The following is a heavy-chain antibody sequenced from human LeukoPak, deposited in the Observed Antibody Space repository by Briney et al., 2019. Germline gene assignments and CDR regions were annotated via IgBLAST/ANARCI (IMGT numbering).Heavy chain of an antibody. Sequence: SETLSLTCAVYGGSFSGYYWSWIRQPPGKGLEWIGEINHSGSTNYNPSLKSRVTISVDTSKNQFSLKLRSVTAADTAVYYCARHYSGRITIFGVVNFDYWGQGTLVTVSS. D-gene: IGHD3-3*01. V-gene: IGHV4-34*01. CDR1: GGSFSGYY. CDR2: INHSGST. J-gene: IGHJ4*02. CDR3: ARHYSGRITIFGVVNFDY.